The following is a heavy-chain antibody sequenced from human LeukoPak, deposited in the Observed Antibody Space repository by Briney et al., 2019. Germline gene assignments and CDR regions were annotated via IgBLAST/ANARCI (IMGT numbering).Heavy chain of an antibody. V-gene: IGHV3-20*01. Sequence: PGGSLRLSGAASGFTFDDYGMSWVRQAPGKGLEWVSGINWNGGSTGYADSVKGRFTISRDNAKNSLYLQMNSLRAEDTALYHCARGGGIAAAEAGMDVWGQGTTVTVSS. CDR3: ARGGGIAAAEAGMDV. CDR2: INWNGGST. CDR1: GFTFDDYG. J-gene: IGHJ6*02. D-gene: IGHD6-13*01.